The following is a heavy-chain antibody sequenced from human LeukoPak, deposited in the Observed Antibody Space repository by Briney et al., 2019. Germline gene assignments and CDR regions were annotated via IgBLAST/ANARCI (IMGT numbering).Heavy chain of an antibody. V-gene: IGHV3-21*01. CDR3: AREGYYGSGSYGNYYGMDV. CDR2: ISSSSSYI. D-gene: IGHD3-10*01. Sequence: PGGSLRLSCAASGFTFSSYSMNWVRQAPGKGLEWVSSISSSSSYIYFADSVKGRFTISRDNAKNSLYLQMNSLRAEGTAVYYCAREGYYGSGSYGNYYGMDVWGKGTTVTVSS. J-gene: IGHJ6*04. CDR1: GFTFSSYS.